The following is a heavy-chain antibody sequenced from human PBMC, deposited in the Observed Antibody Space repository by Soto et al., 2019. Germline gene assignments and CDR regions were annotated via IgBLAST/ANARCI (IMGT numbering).Heavy chain of an antibody. Sequence: GGSLRLSCTASGFIFSSHWMSWARQAPGKGLEWVANIKQDGSEKYYVASVKGRVTISRDNAKNSLYLPVSSVRAADTAVYYCARDTASGWYSFDNWGQGTLVTVSS. CDR1: GFIFSSHW. D-gene: IGHD6-19*01. J-gene: IGHJ4*02. CDR2: IKQDGSEK. V-gene: IGHV3-7*01. CDR3: ARDTASGWYSFDN.